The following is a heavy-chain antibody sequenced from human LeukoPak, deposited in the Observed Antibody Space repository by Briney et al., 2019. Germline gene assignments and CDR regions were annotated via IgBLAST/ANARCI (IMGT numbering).Heavy chain of an antibody. CDR1: GLTFYTYA. Sequence: GGSLRLSCEVSGLTFYTYAMSWVRQAPGKGLEWVSAISGRDGRTYYSDSVKGRFTISRDNSQNTLYLQMKTLRAEDTAVYYCARALHSYGLSYYFDFWGQGTLLTVSS. CDR3: ARALHSYGLSYYFDF. CDR2: ISGRDGRT. V-gene: IGHV3-23*01. J-gene: IGHJ4*01. D-gene: IGHD5-18*01.